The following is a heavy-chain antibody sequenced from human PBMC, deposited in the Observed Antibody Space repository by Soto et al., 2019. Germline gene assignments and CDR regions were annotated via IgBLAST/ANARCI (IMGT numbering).Heavy chain of an antibody. CDR1: GFTFSGSA. D-gene: IGHD4-17*01. CDR2: IRSKANSYAT. J-gene: IGHJ4*02. Sequence: EVQLAESGGGLVQPGGSLKLSCAASGFTFSGSAMHWVRQASGKGLEWVGRIRSKANSYATAYAASVKGRFTISRDDSKNTAYLQMNSLKTEDTAVYYCTRGTTDFDYWGQGTLVTVSS. CDR3: TRGTTDFDY. V-gene: IGHV3-73*01.